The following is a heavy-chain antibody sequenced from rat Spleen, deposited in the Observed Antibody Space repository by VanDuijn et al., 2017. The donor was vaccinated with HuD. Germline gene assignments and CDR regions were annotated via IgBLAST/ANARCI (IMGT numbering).Heavy chain of an antibody. V-gene: IGHV5-29*01. CDR2: ISYDGSAT. Sequence: EVQLVESGGGLVQPGRSLKLSCAASGFTFSDYGMAWVRQAPTKGLEWVATISYDGSATYYRDSMKGRFTISRDNAKSTLYLQMDSLRSEDTATYYCARPGITSYVMDAWGQGASVTVSS. CDR3: ARPGITSYVMDA. D-gene: IGHD1-4*01. CDR1: GFTFSDYG. J-gene: IGHJ4*01.